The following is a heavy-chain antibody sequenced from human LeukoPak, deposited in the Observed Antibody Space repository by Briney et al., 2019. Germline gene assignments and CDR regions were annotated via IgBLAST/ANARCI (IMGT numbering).Heavy chain of an antibody. CDR3: AKGGRGNGEVY. CDR2: IKQDGSEK. V-gene: IGHV3-7*01. CDR1: GFTFSSYW. D-gene: IGHD2-8*01. J-gene: IGHJ4*02. Sequence: PGGSLRLSCAVSGFTFSSYWMNWVRQAPGKGLEWVANIKQDGSEKNYVGSVKGRFTISRDNAKSSLFLQMNDLRAEDTAVYYCAKGGRGNGEVYWGQGTLVTVSS.